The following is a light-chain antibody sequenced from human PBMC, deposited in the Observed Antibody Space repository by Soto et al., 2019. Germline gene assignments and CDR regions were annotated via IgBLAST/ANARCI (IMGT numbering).Light chain of an antibody. J-gene: IGLJ2*01. CDR3: ALYMNNEWI. CDR2: MTN. V-gene: IGLV8-61*01. CDR1: SGSVSTNYY. Sequence: QTVVTQEPSFSVSPGGTVTLTCGLSSGSVSTNYYPSWYQQAPGQAPRTLVYMTNSRSHGVPDRFSGSILGNTAALTITGAQAEDESDYYCALYMNNEWIFGGGTKLTVL.